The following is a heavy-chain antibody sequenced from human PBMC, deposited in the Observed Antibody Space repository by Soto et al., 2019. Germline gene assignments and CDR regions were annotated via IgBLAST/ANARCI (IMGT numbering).Heavy chain of an antibody. J-gene: IGHJ4*02. CDR1: GGSISTSSYY. Sequence: SETLSLTCTVSGGSISTSSYYWGWISQPPGKGLEWIGSIYYSGSTYYNPSLKSRVTISADTSKNQFSLKLSSVTAADTAVYYCARLIAAAGGNRAYWGQGTLVTVSS. CDR2: IYYSGST. V-gene: IGHV4-39*01. CDR3: ARLIAAAGGNRAY. D-gene: IGHD6-13*01.